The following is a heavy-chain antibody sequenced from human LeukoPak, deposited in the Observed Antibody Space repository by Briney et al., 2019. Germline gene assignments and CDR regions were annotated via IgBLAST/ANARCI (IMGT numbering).Heavy chain of an antibody. Sequence: ASVKVSCTASGYTFTSYGISWVRQAPGQGLEWMGWISADNGNINYAQKFQGRVTMTTDTPTSTAYMELRSLRSDDTAVYYCARDYPYGSGSHWFDPWGQGTLVTVSS. J-gene: IGHJ5*02. CDR1: GYTFTSYG. V-gene: IGHV1-18*01. CDR2: ISADNGNI. D-gene: IGHD3-10*01. CDR3: ARDYPYGSGSHWFDP.